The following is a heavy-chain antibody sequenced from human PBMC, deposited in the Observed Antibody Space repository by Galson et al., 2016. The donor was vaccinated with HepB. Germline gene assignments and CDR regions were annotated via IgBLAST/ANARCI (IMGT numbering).Heavy chain of an antibody. D-gene: IGHD5-18*01. J-gene: IGHJ4*02. Sequence: QSGAEVTKPGESLQISCQGSGYRFSGYWIGWVRQMPGKGLEWMGIIYPDDADVRYSPSFQGQVTISADESRSTADLHWSSRKTSDTAMYYCARSARHSAFDCWVQGTLVTVSA. CDR3: ARSARHSAFDC. CDR1: GYRFSGYW. V-gene: IGHV5-51*03. CDR2: IYPDDADV.